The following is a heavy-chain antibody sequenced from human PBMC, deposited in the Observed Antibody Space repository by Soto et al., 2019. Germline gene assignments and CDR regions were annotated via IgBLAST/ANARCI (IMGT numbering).Heavy chain of an antibody. CDR2: INPSGGST. D-gene: IGHD6-6*01. CDR3: ARDSIAARRDGMEV. J-gene: IGHJ6*02. V-gene: IGHV1-46*01. Sequence: QVQLVQSGAEVKKPGASVKVSCKASGYTFTSYYMHWVRQAPGQGLEWMGIINPSGGSTSYAQKFQGRVKMSRDTYTSTGYMVLSSLRAEDTAVYYCARDSIAARRDGMEVWGQGTTVTVSS. CDR1: GYTFTSYY.